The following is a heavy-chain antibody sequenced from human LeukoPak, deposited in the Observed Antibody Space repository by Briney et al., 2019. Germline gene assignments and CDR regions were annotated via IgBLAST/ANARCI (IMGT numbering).Heavy chain of an antibody. D-gene: IGHD3-22*01. J-gene: IGHJ4*02. V-gene: IGHV1-46*01. CDR1: GYSFSSYY. CDR3: ARNGVFDSSGYYDFDY. Sequence: ASLKLSCTASGYSFSSYYIHWIRQAPGQGLEWIGMINPSGGSTNYAQKFQGRVTMTTDTSTRTVYMELSSLRSEDTAVYYCARNGVFDSSGYYDFDYWGQGTLVSVSS. CDR2: INPSGGST.